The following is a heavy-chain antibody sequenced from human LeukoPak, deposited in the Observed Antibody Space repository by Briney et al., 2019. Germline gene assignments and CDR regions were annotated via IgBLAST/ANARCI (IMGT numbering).Heavy chain of an antibody. D-gene: IGHD4-17*01. J-gene: IGHJ6*02. V-gene: IGHV4-34*01. CDR1: GGSFSGYY. Sequence: SETLSLTCAVYGGSFSGYYWSWLRQPPGKGLEWIGEINHSGSTNYNPSLKSRVTISVDTSKNQFSLQLSSVTAADTAVYYCARQGAVTPRRTHYYAMDVWGPGTTVTVSS. CDR2: INHSGST. CDR3: ARQGAVTPRRTHYYAMDV.